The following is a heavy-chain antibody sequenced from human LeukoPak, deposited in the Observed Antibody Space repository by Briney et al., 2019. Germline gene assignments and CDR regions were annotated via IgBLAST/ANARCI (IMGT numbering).Heavy chain of an antibody. D-gene: IGHD6-13*01. CDR1: GFTFSSYG. J-gene: IGHJ4*02. Sequence: PGGSLRLSCAASGFTFSSYGMHWVRQAPGKGLEWVAVIWFDGTNKYSADSLQGRFAISRDNSKNTLYLHMNSLRAEDTAVYYCAKDLRIWGIAAAGTFAYWGQGTLVTVSS. V-gene: IGHV3-33*06. CDR2: IWFDGTNK. CDR3: AKDLRIWGIAAAGTFAY.